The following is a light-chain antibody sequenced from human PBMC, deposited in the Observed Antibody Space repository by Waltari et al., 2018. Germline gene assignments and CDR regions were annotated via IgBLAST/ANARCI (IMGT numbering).Light chain of an antibody. V-gene: IGKV1-5*01. CDR1: EAINKR. Sequence: DTQLSQFPSTLAASVGDRVTITCRAREAINKRLAWYQQKPGKAPKHLIYDASTLQSGVPSRFSGSGSGTEFTLTIDSLQPDDFATYYCQQYNRFSPFGQGTNVEVK. CDR2: DAS. J-gene: IGKJ1*01. CDR3: QQYNRFSP.